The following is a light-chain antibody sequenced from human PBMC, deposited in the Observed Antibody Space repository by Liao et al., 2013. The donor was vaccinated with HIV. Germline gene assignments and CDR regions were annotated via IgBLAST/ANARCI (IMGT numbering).Light chain of an antibody. CDR2: YDT. V-gene: IGLV3-21*04. CDR1: NIGTKR. CDR3: QVWDRATDHAV. Sequence: SYELTQPPSVSVAPGTTATITCAGINIGTKRVHWYQHKPGQAPVVVISYDTDRPSGVPERFSGSGSKSGNKAILTVSGVEAGDEADYYCQVWDRATDHAVFGGGTRLTVL. J-gene: IGLJ3*02.